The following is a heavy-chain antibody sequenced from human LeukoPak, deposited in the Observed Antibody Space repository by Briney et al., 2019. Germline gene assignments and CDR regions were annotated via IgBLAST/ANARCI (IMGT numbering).Heavy chain of an antibody. V-gene: IGHV4-59*08. Sequence: PSETLSLTCTVSGGSISSYYWSWIRQPPGKGLEWIGYIYYSGSTNYNPSLKGRVTISVDTSKNQFSLKLSSVTAADTAVYYCARQGYGGNSGAFDIWGQGTMVTVSS. CDR3: ARQGYGGNSGAFDI. J-gene: IGHJ3*02. CDR1: GGSISSYY. CDR2: IYYSGST. D-gene: IGHD4-23*01.